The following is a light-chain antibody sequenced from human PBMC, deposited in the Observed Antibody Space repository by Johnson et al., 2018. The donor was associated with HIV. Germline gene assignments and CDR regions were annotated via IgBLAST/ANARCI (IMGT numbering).Light chain of an antibody. Sequence: QSVLTQPPSVSAAPGQNVNISCSGGSSNIGSNYVSWYQQFPGTAPKLLMYENNKRPSGISDRFSDSQSGTSATLAITGLQTGDEADYYCGTWDSLSAHYVFGPGTKLTVL. CDR1: SSNIGSNY. CDR3: GTWDSLSAHYV. CDR2: ENN. J-gene: IGLJ1*01. V-gene: IGLV1-51*02.